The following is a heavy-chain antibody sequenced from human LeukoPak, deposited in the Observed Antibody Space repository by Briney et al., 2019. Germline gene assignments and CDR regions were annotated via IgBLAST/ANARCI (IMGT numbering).Heavy chain of an antibody. Sequence: SVKVSCKASGGTFSSYAISWVRQAPGQGLEWMGGIIPIFGTANYAQKFQGRVTITADESTSTAHMELSSLRSEDTAVYYCAIPNYDILTGPDLYYFDYWGQGALVTVSS. V-gene: IGHV1-69*13. D-gene: IGHD3-9*01. CDR3: AIPNYDILTGPDLYYFDY. CDR1: GGTFSSYA. J-gene: IGHJ4*02. CDR2: IIPIFGTA.